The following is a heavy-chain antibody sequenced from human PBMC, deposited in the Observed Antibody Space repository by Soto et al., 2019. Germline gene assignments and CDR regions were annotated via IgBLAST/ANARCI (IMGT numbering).Heavy chain of an antibody. V-gene: IGHV3-23*01. D-gene: IGHD5-12*01. Sequence: RGSLRLSCAASGFTFSSYAMNWVRQAPGKGLEWISVISNSGHSAYYADSVKGRFTISRDNSKNTLYLQIKSLRAEDTAAYYCAKGGPTFLNWFGSWGQGTLVTVSS. CDR3: AKGGPTFLNWFGS. J-gene: IGHJ5*01. CDR2: ISNSGHSA. CDR1: GFTFSSYA.